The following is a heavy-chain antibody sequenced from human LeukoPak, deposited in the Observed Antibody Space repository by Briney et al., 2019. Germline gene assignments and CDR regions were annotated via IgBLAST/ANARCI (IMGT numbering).Heavy chain of an antibody. CDR1: GGSISNSHYY. V-gene: IGHV4-39*01. CDR2: IYYSGTT. CDR3: ARHDSYSGSCLDY. J-gene: IGHJ4*02. Sequence: KPSETLSLTCSVSGGSISNSHYYWGWIRQAPRKGLEWMGRIYYSGTTYYNPSLKSRVTISADTSKNQFSLSLTSVTAADTAVYHCARHDSYSGSCLDYWGQGTLVTVSS. D-gene: IGHD1-26*01.